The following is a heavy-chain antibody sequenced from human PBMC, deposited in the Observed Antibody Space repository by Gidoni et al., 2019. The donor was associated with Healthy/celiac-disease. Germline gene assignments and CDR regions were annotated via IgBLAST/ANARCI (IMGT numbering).Heavy chain of an antibody. CDR3: ATSDYGGNPRWGWFDP. V-gene: IGHV1-24*01. J-gene: IGHJ5*02. Sequence: QVQLVQSGAEVKKPGASVKVSCQVSGYTLTELSMHWVRQAPGKGLEWMGGFDPEDGETIYAQKFQGRVTMTEDTSTDTAYMELSSLRSEDTAVYYCATSDYGGNPRWGWFDPWGQGTLVTVSS. CDR2: FDPEDGET. CDR1: GYTLTELS. D-gene: IGHD4-17*01.